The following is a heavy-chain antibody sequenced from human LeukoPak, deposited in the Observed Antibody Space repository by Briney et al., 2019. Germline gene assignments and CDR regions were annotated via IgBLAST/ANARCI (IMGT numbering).Heavy chain of an antibody. CDR1: GGSISSGGYY. V-gene: IGHV4-31*03. Sequence: PSETLSLTCTVSGGSISSGGYYWSWIRQHPGKGLEWIGYIYYSGSTYYNPSLKSRVTISVDTSKNQFSLKLSSVTAADTAVYYCASAGELSSLPYYFDYWGQGTLVTVSS. D-gene: IGHD3-16*02. CDR2: IYYSGST. CDR3: ASAGELSSLPYYFDY. J-gene: IGHJ4*02.